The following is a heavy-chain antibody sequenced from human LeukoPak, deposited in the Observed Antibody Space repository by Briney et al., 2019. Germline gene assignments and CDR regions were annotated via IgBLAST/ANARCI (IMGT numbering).Heavy chain of an antibody. V-gene: IGHV4-39*01. CDR1: GDSVRTNNYY. CDR3: ARLGLAAAGVRLYYYYYGMDV. Sequence: SETLSLTCTVSGDSVRTNNYYWSWIRQPPGKGLEWIGSIYYSGSTYYNPSLKSRVTISVDTSKNQFSLKLSSVTAADTAVYYCARLGLAAAGVRLYYYYYGMDVWGQGTTVTVSS. D-gene: IGHD6-13*01. CDR2: IYYSGST. J-gene: IGHJ6*02.